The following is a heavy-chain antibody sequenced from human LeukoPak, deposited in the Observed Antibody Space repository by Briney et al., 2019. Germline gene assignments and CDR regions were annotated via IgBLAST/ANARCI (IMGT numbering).Heavy chain of an antibody. CDR1: GFTFSSYW. D-gene: IGHD3-22*01. J-gene: IGHJ4*02. V-gene: IGHV3-74*01. CDR3: ARDNYDSSGYYFSFAY. CDR2: INSDGSTT. Sequence: GGSLRLSCAASGFTFSSYWMHWVRQVPGKGLVWVSRINSDGSTTSYADSVKGRFTISRDNAKNTLYLQMNSLRAEDTAVYYCARDNYDSSGYYFSFAYWGQGTLVTVSS.